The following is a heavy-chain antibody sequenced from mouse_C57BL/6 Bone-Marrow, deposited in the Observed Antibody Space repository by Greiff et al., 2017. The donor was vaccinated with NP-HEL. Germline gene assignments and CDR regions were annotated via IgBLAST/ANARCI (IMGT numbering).Heavy chain of an antibody. CDR1: GYTFTSYW. D-gene: IGHD1-1*01. V-gene: IGHV1-59*01. CDR3: ARGTTVLSSYWYFDV. Sequence: QVQLQQPGAELVRPGTSVKLSCKASGYTFTSYWMHWVKQRPGQGLEWIGVIDPSDSYTNYNQTFKGKATLTVDTSSSTAYMQLSSLTSEDSAVYYCARGTTVLSSYWYFDVWGTGTTVTVSS. J-gene: IGHJ1*03. CDR2: IDPSDSYT.